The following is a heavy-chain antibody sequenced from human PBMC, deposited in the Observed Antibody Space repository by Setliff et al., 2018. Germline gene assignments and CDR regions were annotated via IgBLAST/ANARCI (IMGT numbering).Heavy chain of an antibody. Sequence: GASVKVSCKASGGTFSSYAISWVRQAPGQGLEWMGWMNPNSGNTGYAPKFQGRVTITRSTSLSTAYMELSSLRSEDTAIYYCARAHSGSDFHDPFDIWGQGTMVTVSS. V-gene: IGHV1-8*03. CDR1: GGTFSSYA. CDR2: MNPNSGNT. D-gene: IGHD1-26*01. CDR3: ARAHSGSDFHDPFDI. J-gene: IGHJ3*02.